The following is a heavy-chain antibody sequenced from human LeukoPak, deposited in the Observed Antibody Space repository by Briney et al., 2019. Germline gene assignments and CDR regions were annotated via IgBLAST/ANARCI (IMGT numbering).Heavy chain of an antibody. J-gene: IGHJ4*02. CDR2: IRYDGSNK. CDR1: GFTFSSYG. Sequence: PGGSLRLSCAASGFTFSSYGMHWVRQAPGKGLEWVAFIRYDGSNKYYADSVKGRFTISRDNAKNSLYLQMNSLRAEDTAVYYCARGFYSGFDYWGQGTLVTVSS. CDR3: ARGFYSGFDY. V-gene: IGHV3-30*02. D-gene: IGHD2-15*01.